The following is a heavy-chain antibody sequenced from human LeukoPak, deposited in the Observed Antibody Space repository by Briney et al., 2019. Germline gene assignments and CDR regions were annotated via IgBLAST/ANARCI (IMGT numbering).Heavy chain of an antibody. J-gene: IGHJ4*02. V-gene: IGHV3-21*01. Sequence: GGSLRLSCAASGFTFSSYSMTWVRQAPGKGLEWVSSMSSGGRYRYYADSVRGRFTISRDNAKNSLYLLMNSLRVEDTAVYYCARDRPAGAPRLFVVQWGQGTLVTVSS. CDR2: MSSGGRYR. CDR1: GFTFSSYS. D-gene: IGHD3-3*01. CDR3: ARDRPAGAPRLFVVQ.